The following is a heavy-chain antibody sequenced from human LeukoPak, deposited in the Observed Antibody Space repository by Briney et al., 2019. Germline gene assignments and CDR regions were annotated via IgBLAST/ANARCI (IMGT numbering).Heavy chain of an antibody. Sequence: GGSLRLSCAASGFSVSRNYMTWVRQAPGEGLEWVSLIHSGGSTSYADSVKGRFTISRDNSKNTLYLQMNSLRAEDTAVYYCARKTDHQTGGDYWGQGTLVTVSS. CDR1: GFSVSRNY. CDR3: ARKTDHQTGGDY. CDR2: IHSGGST. J-gene: IGHJ4*02. V-gene: IGHV3-66*01. D-gene: IGHD1-1*01.